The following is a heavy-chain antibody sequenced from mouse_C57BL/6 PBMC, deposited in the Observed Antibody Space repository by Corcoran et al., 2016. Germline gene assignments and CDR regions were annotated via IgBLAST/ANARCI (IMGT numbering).Heavy chain of an antibody. CDR1: GYTFTDYN. CDR2: INPNNGGT. Sequence: EVQLQQSGPELVKPGASVKIPCKASGYTFTDYNMDWVKQSHGKSLEWIGDINPNNGGTIYNQKFKGKATLTVDKSSSTAYMELRSLTSADTAVYYCARAYYSNIYAMDYWGQGTSVTVSS. J-gene: IGHJ4*01. D-gene: IGHD2-5*01. V-gene: IGHV1-18*01. CDR3: ARAYYSNIYAMDY.